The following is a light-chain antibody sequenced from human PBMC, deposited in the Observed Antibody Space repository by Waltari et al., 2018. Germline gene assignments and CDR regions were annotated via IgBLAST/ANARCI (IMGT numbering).Light chain of an antibody. J-gene: IGKJ1*01. CDR3: QKYDFLPAT. V-gene: IGKV3-20*01. CDR2: HAS. Sequence: EIVLTQSPGTLSLSPGERATLPCRASQGVGKYLAWYQQRPGQAPRLLLYHASIRATDIPDRFSGSGYGTDFSLTISRLEPEDFAVYYCQKYDFLPATFGQGTTVEIK. CDR1: QGVGKY.